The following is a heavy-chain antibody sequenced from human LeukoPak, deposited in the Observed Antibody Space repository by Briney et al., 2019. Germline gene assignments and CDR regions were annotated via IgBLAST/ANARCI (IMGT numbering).Heavy chain of an antibody. J-gene: IGHJ6*03. CDR2: ISISSIYI. D-gene: IGHD6-19*01. V-gene: IGHV3-21*01. CDR3: ARETAVAALKLYYYYYYMDV. CDR1: GFTLSSNS. Sequence: GGSLILACAASGFTLSSNSMKWVRQAPGKWLEWVSSISISSIYIYYAGSVKGRFTISRGNAKNSLYRQMNCLRAEDTAIYDCARETAVAALKLYYYYYYMDVWGKGTTVTI.